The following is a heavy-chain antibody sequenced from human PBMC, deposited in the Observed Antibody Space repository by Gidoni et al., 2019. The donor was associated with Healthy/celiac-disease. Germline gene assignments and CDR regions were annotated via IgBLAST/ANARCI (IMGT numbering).Heavy chain of an antibody. Sequence: EVQRLEAGGGLVQPGGSRRLACEASGFTCSSYAMSWVRQAPGKGLVWVSAISGSVGSTYYADSVKGRFTISRDNSKNTLYLQMNSLRAEDTAVYYCAKDAEVVPAAPYFDYWGQGTLVTVSS. J-gene: IGHJ4*02. CDR1: GFTCSSYA. V-gene: IGHV3-23*01. D-gene: IGHD2-2*01. CDR2: ISGSVGST. CDR3: AKDAEVVPAAPYFDY.